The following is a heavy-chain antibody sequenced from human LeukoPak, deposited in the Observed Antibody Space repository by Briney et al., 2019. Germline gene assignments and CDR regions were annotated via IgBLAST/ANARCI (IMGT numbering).Heavy chain of an antibody. D-gene: IGHD1-1*01. V-gene: IGHV3-21*01. CDR1: GFTFSSCS. J-gene: IGHJ4*02. Sequence: GGSLRLSCAASGFTFSSCSMNWVRQAPGKGLEWVSSISTSNSYIYYADSVKGRFTISRDNAKNSLYLQMNSLRAEDTAVYYCAAHQLSSFDYWGQGTLVTVSS. CDR3: AAHQLSSFDY. CDR2: ISTSNSYI.